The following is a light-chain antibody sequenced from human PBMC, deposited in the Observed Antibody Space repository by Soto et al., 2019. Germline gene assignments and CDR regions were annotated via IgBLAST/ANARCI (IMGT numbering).Light chain of an antibody. Sequence: DIQMTQSPSSLSASVGARVSITCQASQDIRTSLSWFQHKPGRAPKLLIYGASYLETGVPSRFRGGGSGTNFTFTNTSLQPEDIATYYCQHYNNLPPFTFGPGTIVDIK. CDR3: QHYNNLPPFT. J-gene: IGKJ3*01. CDR2: GAS. CDR1: QDIRTS. V-gene: IGKV1-33*01.